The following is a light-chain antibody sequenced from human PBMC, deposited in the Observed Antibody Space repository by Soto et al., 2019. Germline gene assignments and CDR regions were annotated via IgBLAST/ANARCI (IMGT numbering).Light chain of an antibody. CDR2: GAS. V-gene: IGKV3-20*01. J-gene: IGKJ1*01. CDR1: QSVRSNF. CDR3: QRYDSFRT. Sequence: SVLTQSPGTLSLSHGERATLSCRASQSVRSNFLAWYQQKPGQAPRLLIYGASNRATGIPDRFSGSGSGTDFTLTITRLEPEDFAMYYCQRYDSFRTFGQGT.